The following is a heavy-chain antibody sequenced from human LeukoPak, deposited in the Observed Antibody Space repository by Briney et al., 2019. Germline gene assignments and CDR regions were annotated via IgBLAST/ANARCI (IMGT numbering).Heavy chain of an antibody. J-gene: IGHJ4*02. Sequence: ETLSLTCTVSGGSISSYYWSWVRQAPGKGLEWVSGIGDSGGTTYYADSVKGRFTVSRDNSKNTVFLQMNSLRAEDTAVYYCAKDHGAGTYYNLPDYWGQGTLVTVSS. CDR1: GGSISSYY. V-gene: IGHV3-23*01. CDR3: AKDHGAGTYYNLPDY. D-gene: IGHD3-10*01. CDR2: IGDSGGTT.